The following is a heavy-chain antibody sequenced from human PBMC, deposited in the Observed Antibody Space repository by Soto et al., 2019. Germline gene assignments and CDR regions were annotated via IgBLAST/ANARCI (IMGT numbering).Heavy chain of an antibody. CDR1: GGSISSGGSS. V-gene: IGHV4-30-2*01. J-gene: IGHJ4*02. CDR2: IYHSGST. CDR3: ARGAVVNFDS. Sequence: SETLSLTCAVSGGSISSGGSSWTWIRQPPGEGLEWIGYIYHSGSTYYNPSLKSRVTISVDRSKNQFSLKLTSVTAADTAVYYCARGAVVNFDSWGQGTLVTVSS. D-gene: IGHD3-22*01.